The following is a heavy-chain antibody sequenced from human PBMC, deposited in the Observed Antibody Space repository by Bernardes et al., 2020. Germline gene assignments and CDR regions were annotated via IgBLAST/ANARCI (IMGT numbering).Heavy chain of an antibody. J-gene: IGHJ2*01. D-gene: IGHD3-10*01. V-gene: IGHV4-39*01. CDR1: GGSISSSSYY. Sequence: SETLSLTCTVSGGSISSSSYYWGWIRQPPGKGLEWIGSIYYSGSTYYNPSLKSRVTISVDTSKNQFSLKLSSVTAADTAVYYCARLDGSGSYYPWYFDLWGRGTLVTVSS. CDR2: IYYSGST. CDR3: ARLDGSGSYYPWYFDL.